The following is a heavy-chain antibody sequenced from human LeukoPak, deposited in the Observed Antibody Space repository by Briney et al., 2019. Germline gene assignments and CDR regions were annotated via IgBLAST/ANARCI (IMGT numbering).Heavy chain of an antibody. V-gene: IGHV4-31*03. CDR1: DGSISSGGYY. D-gene: IGHD2-2*01. J-gene: IGHJ4*02. Sequence: PSQTLSLTCTVSDGSISSGGYYWSWIRQHPGKGLEWIGYIYYSGSTYYNPSLKSRVTISVDTSKNQFSLKLSSVTAADTAVYYCARAHPLYCSSTSCYRQYYFDYWGQGTLVTVSS. CDR2: IYYSGST. CDR3: ARAHPLYCSSTSCYRQYYFDY.